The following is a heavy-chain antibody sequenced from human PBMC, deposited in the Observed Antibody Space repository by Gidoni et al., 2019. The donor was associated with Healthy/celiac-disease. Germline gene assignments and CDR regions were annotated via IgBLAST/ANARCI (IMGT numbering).Heavy chain of an antibody. CDR3: ASLLLWFGEPTGQQAFDI. V-gene: IGHV4-59*08. Sequence: QVQLQESGPGLVKPSETLSLTCTVSGGSISSYYWSWIRHPPGKGLEWIGYIYYSGSTNYNPSLKSRVTISVDTSKNQFSLKLSSVTAADTAVYYCASLLLWFGEPTGQQAFDIWGQGTMVTVSS. J-gene: IGHJ3*02. D-gene: IGHD3-10*01. CDR1: GGSISSYY. CDR2: IYYSGST.